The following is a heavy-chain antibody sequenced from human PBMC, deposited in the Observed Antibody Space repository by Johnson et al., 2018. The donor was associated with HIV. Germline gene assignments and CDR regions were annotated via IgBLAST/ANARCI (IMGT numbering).Heavy chain of an antibody. CDR1: GFTFSSYW. D-gene: IGHD4-23*01. CDR2: INQNGGGT. Sequence: VQLVESGGGLVRPGGSLRLSCAASGFTFSSYWMTWVRQAPGKGLEWVADINQNGGGTYYVDSVKGRFTISRDNAKNSLYLQMNSLRAEDTALYYCARESTVAHDAFDIWGQGTMVTVSS. CDR3: ARESTVAHDAFDI. J-gene: IGHJ3*02. V-gene: IGHV3-7*03.